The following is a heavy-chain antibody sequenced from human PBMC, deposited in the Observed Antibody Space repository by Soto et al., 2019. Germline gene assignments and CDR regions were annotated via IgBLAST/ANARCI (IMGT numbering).Heavy chain of an antibody. D-gene: IGHD6-13*01. CDR1: GFTFSSYG. J-gene: IGHJ4*02. Sequence: GPLRLSCAASGFTFSSYGMHWVRQAPGKGLEWVAVISYDGSNKYYADSVKGRFTISRGNSKNTLYLQMNSLRAEDTAVYYCAKNLRIAAAGPLDYWGQGP. CDR3: AKNLRIAAAGPLDY. CDR2: ISYDGSNK. V-gene: IGHV3-30*18.